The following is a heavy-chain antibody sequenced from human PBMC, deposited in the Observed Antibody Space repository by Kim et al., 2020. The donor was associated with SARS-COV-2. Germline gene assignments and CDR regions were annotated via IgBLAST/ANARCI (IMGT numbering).Heavy chain of an antibody. Sequence: ASVKVSCKASGYTFTSYDINWVRQATGQGLEWMGWMNPNSGNTGYAQKFQGRVTMTRNTSISTAYMELSSLRSEDTAVYYCARGPRNQFSSITIFGVVKSYYYYYMDVWGKGTTVTVSS. D-gene: IGHD3-3*01. J-gene: IGHJ6*03. V-gene: IGHV1-8*01. CDR1: GYTFTSYD. CDR2: MNPNSGNT. CDR3: ARGPRNQFSSITIFGVVKSYYYYYMDV.